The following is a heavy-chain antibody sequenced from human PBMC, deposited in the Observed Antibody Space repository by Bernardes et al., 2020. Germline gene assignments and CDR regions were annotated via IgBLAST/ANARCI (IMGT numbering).Heavy chain of an antibody. D-gene: IGHD2-2*01. V-gene: IGHV4-4*09. CDR1: GDSIGLGHYF. CDR2: IHTSGST. CDR3: ARLVVPAGNKVWFDP. Sequence: SEALSLTCAVSGDSIGLGHYFWNWLLQPPGQGLEWIGYIHTSGSTNYNPSLKSRATISLDTSRNQLSLKLNSVTAADTAVYYCARLVVPAGNKVWFDPWGQGTLVTVSS. J-gene: IGHJ5*02.